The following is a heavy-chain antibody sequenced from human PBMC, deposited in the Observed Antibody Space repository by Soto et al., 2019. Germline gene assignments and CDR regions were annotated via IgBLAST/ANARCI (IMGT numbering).Heavy chain of an antibody. CDR2: ISAYNGNT. Sequence: ASVKVSCKAAGYTFTSYGISWVRQAPGQGLEWMGWISAYNGNTNYAQKLQGRVTMTTDASTSTAYMELRSLRSDDTAVYYCASDLGNSYANEDRFDPWGQGTMVTVSS. J-gene: IGHJ5*02. D-gene: IGHD5-18*01. CDR1: GYTFTSYG. CDR3: ASDLGNSYANEDRFDP. V-gene: IGHV1-18*01.